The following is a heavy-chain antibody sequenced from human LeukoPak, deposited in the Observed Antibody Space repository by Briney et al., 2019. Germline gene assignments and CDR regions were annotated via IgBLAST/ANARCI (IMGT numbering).Heavy chain of an antibody. Sequence: PGGSLRLSCAASGFTFGTYDMYWIRQAPGKGLECVSSISRGGAYTYYADSVKGRFTISRDDSRNTLYLQMNSLRAEDTALYYCAKGTYSAYNSGCAYWGQGTLVTVSS. CDR2: ISRGGAYT. D-gene: IGHD5-12*01. CDR1: GFTFGTYD. V-gene: IGHV3-23*01. CDR3: AKGTYSAYNSGCAY. J-gene: IGHJ4*02.